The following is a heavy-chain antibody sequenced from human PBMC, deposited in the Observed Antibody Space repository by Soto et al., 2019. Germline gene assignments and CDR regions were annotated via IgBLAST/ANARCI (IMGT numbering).Heavy chain of an antibody. CDR3: ARGYSGSYFDF. V-gene: IGHV4-38-2*01. D-gene: IGHD1-26*01. J-gene: IGHJ4*02. Sequence: SETLSLTCAVSGYSISGGYYWGWIRQPPGKGLEWIGSIYHSGSTYFNPSLKSRVTISVDSSKNHLSLKLTSVTAADTAVYFCARGYSGSYFDFWGQGTLVTVSS. CDR1: GYSISGGYY. CDR2: IYHSGST.